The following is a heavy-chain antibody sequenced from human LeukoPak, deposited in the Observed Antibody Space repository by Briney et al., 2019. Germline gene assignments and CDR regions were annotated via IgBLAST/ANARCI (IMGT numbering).Heavy chain of an antibody. CDR3: ARDRSYYDSSPRAFDI. V-gene: IGHV4-38-2*02. CDR1: GYSISSGYY. D-gene: IGHD3-22*01. J-gene: IGHJ3*02. CDR2: IYHSGST. Sequence: SETLSLTCTVSGYSISSGYYWGWIRQPPGKGLGWIGNIYHSGSTCYNPSLKIRLTISVDTSKNQFSLKLSSVTAADTAVYYCARDRSYYDSSPRAFDIWGQGTMVTVSS.